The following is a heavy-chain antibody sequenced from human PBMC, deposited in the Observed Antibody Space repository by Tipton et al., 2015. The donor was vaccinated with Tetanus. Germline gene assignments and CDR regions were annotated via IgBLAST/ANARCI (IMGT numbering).Heavy chain of an antibody. V-gene: IGHV6-1*01. CDR1: GDSVSSNTDA. CDR2: TYYRSKWYN. J-gene: IGHJ4*02. CDR3: ARDQARGARGWNYFDY. Sequence: GLVKPSQTLSLTCAISGDSVSSNTDAWNWIRQSPSRGLEWLGRTYYRSKWYNDYSLSVKSRITINPDTSKNQFSLKLNSVTAADTAVYYCARDQARGARGWNYFDYWGQGTLVTVSS. D-gene: IGHD1-26*01.